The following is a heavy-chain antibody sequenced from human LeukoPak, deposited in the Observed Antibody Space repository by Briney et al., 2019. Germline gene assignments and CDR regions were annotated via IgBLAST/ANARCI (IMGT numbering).Heavy chain of an antibody. CDR1: GFTFSSYG. CDR3: ARDQPSKYGSSGSYYSSAGSLLYYYYMDV. CDR2: IRYDGSNK. Sequence: GGSLRLSCAASGFTFSSYGMHWVRQAPGKGLEWVAFIRYDGSNKYYADSVKGRFTISRDNSKNTLYLQMNSLRAEDTAVYYCARDQPSKYGSSGSYYSSAGSLLYYYYMDVWGKGTTVTVSS. D-gene: IGHD3-10*01. J-gene: IGHJ6*03. V-gene: IGHV3-30*02.